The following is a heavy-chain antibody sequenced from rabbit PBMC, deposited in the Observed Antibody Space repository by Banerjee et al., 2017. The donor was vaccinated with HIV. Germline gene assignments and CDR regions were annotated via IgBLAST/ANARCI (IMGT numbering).Heavy chain of an antibody. D-gene: IGHD4-2*01. CDR2: ILGSSGST. CDR3: AGHADSGSINL. Sequence: QSLEESGGDLVKPGASLTLTCKASGLDFSAYYICWVRQAPGKGLEWIACILGSSGSTHYATWAKGRFTISKTSSTTVTLLMTSLTAADTATYFCAGHADSGSINLWGPGTLVTVS. CDR1: GLDFSAYY. V-gene: IGHV1S40*01. J-gene: IGHJ4*01.